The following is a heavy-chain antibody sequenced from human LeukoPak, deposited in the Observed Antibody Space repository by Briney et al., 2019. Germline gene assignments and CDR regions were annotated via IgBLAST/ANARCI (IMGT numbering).Heavy chain of an antibody. D-gene: IGHD6-19*01. CDR1: GGSISNTGYY. V-gene: IGHV4-39*01. CDR2: IYYSGSP. Sequence: PSETLSLTCAVSGGSISNTGYYWGWIRQTPGKGLEWIGSIYYSGSPYYNPSLKSRVTISVDTSKNQFSLKFTPVTAADTAVYYCATQGSSGWYQGFDYWGQGTLVTVSS. CDR3: ATQGSSGWYQGFDY. J-gene: IGHJ4*02.